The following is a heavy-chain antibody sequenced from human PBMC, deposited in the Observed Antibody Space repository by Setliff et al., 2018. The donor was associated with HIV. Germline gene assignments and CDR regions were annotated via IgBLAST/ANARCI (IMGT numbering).Heavy chain of an antibody. D-gene: IGHD5-12*01. J-gene: IGHJ3*02. Sequence: GASVKVSCKASGGTFSSYAISWVRQAPGQGLEWMGGIIPILGIANYAQKFQGRVTITADKSTSTAYMELSSLRSEDTAVYYCASSRRIVAKNAFDIWGQGTMVTVSS. CDR1: GGTFSSYA. CDR3: ASSRRIVAKNAFDI. CDR2: IIPILGIA. V-gene: IGHV1-69*10.